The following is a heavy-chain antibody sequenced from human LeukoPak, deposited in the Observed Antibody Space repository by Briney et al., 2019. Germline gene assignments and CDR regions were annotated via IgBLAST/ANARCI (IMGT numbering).Heavy chain of an antibody. CDR2: ISSSSSYI. Sequence: GGSLRLSCAASGFTVSSNYMSWVRQAPGKGLEWVSSISSSSSYIYYADSVKGRFTISRDNAKNSLYLQMNSLRAEDTAVYYCAREISLVAYYYDRSSWGQGSLVTVSS. CDR1: GFTVSSNY. D-gene: IGHD3-22*01. V-gene: IGHV3-21*01. CDR3: AREISLVAYYYDRSS. J-gene: IGHJ5*02.